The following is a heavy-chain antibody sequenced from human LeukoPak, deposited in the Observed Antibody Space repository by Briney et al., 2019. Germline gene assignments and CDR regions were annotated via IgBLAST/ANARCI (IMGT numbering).Heavy chain of an antibody. D-gene: IGHD2-2*01. CDR3: ARDGERCSSTSCYGPGDY. V-gene: IGHV3-11*05. CDR1: GFTFSDYY. CDR2: ISSSSRYT. J-gene: IGHJ4*02. Sequence: GGSLRFSCAASGFTFSDYYMSWIRQAPGKGLEWVSYISSSSRYTNYADSVKGRFTISRDNAKNSLYLQMNSLRAEDTAVYYCARDGERCSSTSCYGPGDYWGQGTLVTVSS.